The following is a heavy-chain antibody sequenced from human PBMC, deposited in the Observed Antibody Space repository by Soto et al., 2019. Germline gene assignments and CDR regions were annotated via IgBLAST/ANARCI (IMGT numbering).Heavy chain of an antibody. J-gene: IGHJ6*02. CDR1: GGSISRGGYF. D-gene: IGHD6-6*01. CDR2: IYYSGST. Sequence: SETLSLTCTVFGGSISRGGYFWTWICQHPGKGLEWIGYIYYSGSTYHNPSLKSRVTMLLDTSDNQFSLKLSSVTSADTPVYYGARDVYSSSSAPYSDGMDVWGQGTTGTGSS. V-gene: IGHV4-31*03. CDR3: ARDVYSSSSAPYSDGMDV.